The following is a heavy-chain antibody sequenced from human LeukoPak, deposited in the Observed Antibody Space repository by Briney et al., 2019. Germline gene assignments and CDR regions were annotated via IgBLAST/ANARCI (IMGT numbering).Heavy chain of an antibody. CDR3: ARDSGTYYFDY. J-gene: IGHJ4*02. CDR2: IYYSGST. V-gene: IGHV4-59*01. Sequence: PSETLSLTCSVSGGSISSYYWSWIRQPPGKGLEWIGYIYYSGSTNYNPSLKSRVTMSVDTSKNQFSLKLSSVTAADTAVYYCARDSGTYYFDYWGQGTLVTVSS. D-gene: IGHD3-10*01. CDR1: GGSISSYY.